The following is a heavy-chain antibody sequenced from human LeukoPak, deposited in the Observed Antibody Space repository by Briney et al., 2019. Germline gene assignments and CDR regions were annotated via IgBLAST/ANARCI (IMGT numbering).Heavy chain of an antibody. CDR1: GLTFRSYS. Sequence: GGSLRLSCAASGLTFRSYSMNWVRQAPGKGLEWVSYISSSSSTIYYADSVKGRFTISRDNAKNTLYLQMNSLRAEDTAVYYCAKAQQQLAFDYWGQGTLVTVSS. CDR3: AKAQQQLAFDY. CDR2: ISSSSSTI. J-gene: IGHJ4*02. D-gene: IGHD6-13*01. V-gene: IGHV3-48*01.